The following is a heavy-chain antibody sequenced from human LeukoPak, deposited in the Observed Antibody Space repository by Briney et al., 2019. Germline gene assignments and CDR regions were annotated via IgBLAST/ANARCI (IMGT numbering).Heavy chain of an antibody. CDR3: ARNELISSNYYYYGMDV. Sequence: SETLSLTCTVSGGSISSGGNYWTWIRQNPGKGLEWIGYINYSGNTYYNPSLKSRVTISVDTSKNQFSLKLSSVTAADTAVYYCARNELISSNYYYYGMDVWGQGTTVTVSS. V-gene: IGHV4-31*03. CDR2: INYSGNT. J-gene: IGHJ6*02. CDR1: GGSISSGGNY.